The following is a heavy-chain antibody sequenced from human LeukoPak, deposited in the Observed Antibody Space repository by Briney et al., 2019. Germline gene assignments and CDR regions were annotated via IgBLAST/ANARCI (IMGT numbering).Heavy chain of an antibody. CDR3: ARPSYYYDSSGYDY. D-gene: IGHD3-22*01. CDR2: ISAYNGNT. J-gene: IGHJ4*02. Sequence: GASVKVSCTASGYTFTSYGISWVRQAPGQGLEWMGWISAYNGNTNYAQKLQGRVTMTTDTSTSTAYMELRSLRSDDTAVYYCARPSYYYDSSGYDYWGQGTLVTVSS. CDR1: GYTFTSYG. V-gene: IGHV1-18*01.